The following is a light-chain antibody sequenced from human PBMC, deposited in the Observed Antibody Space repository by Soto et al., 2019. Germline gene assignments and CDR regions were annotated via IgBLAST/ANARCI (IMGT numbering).Light chain of an antibody. CDR2: GAS. CDR3: QHSYRSPYT. CDR1: QSINLY. J-gene: IGKJ2*01. Sequence: IQLTQSPSSLSASVGDSATVTCRASQSINLYLNWYQQKPGKAPTLLIYGASTLQSGVPSRFSGGGSRTDFTLTISSLQTEDFATYYCQHSYRSPYTFGQGTKLEI. V-gene: IGKV1-39*01.